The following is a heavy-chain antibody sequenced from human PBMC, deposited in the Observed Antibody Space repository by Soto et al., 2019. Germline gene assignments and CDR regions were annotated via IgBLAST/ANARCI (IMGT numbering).Heavy chain of an antibody. D-gene: IGHD2-2*01. J-gene: IGHJ4*02. CDR3: ASPGVTRLSFDF. Sequence: PSETLSLTCTVSAGSISSSAYYGGWIRQSPGRGLEWIGIIHNSGSTYYNSSLKSRVTISADTSNNHFSLRLSSMTAADTAVYFCASPGVTRLSFDFWRQGSLVTVSS. CDR1: AGSISSSAYY. CDR2: IHNSGST. V-gene: IGHV4-39*02.